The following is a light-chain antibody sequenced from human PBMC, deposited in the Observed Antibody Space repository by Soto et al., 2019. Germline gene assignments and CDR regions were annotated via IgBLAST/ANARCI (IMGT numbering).Light chain of an antibody. CDR3: QQYNTYPLT. CDR2: KAS. V-gene: IGKV1-5*03. Sequence: DIQMTQSPSTLSASVADRVTSTYRASQSISSWLAWYQQKAGKAPKLLIYKASSLESGVPSRFNGSGSGTEFTLTISSLQPDDFATYYCQQYNTYPLTFGGGTKVEIK. J-gene: IGKJ4*01. CDR1: QSISSW.